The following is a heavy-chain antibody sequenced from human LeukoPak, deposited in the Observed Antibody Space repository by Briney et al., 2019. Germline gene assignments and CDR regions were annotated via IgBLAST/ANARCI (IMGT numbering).Heavy chain of an antibody. CDR1: GGSISSYY. Sequence: SETLSLTCTVSGGSISSYYWGWIRQPPGKGLEWIGYIYYSGSTNYNPSLKSRVTISVDTSKNQFSLKLSSVTAADTAVYYCASALTGYYNFDYWGQGTLVTVSS. V-gene: IGHV4-59*01. J-gene: IGHJ4*02. CDR3: ASALTGYYNFDY. CDR2: IYYSGST. D-gene: IGHD3-9*01.